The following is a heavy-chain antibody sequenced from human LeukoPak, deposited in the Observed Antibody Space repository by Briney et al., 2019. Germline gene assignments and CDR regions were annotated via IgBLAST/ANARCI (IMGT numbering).Heavy chain of an antibody. V-gene: IGHV7-4-1*02. CDR1: GCTFTSYA. D-gene: IGHD3-22*01. J-gene: IGHJ3*02. CDR3: ARDQGSGYYYVVRHDAFDI. CDR2: INTNTGNP. Sequence: ASVKVSCKASGCTFTSYAMNWVRQTPGQGLEWMGWINTNTGNPTYAQGFTGRFVFSLDTSVSTAYLQISSLKAEDTAVYYCARDQGSGYYYVVRHDAFDIWGQGTMVTVSS.